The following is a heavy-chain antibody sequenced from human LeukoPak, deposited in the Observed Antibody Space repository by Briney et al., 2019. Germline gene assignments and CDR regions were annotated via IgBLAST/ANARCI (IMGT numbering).Heavy chain of an antibody. CDR1: GLTSNNYA. Sequence: PGGSLRLSCVDSGLTSNNYAMSWVRQAPGKGLEWVSCIGGYGGGTNYADSVKGRFTISRDHSKNTFYLQMNSLRVEDTAIYYCAKVDRGSSWNNPDCWGQGTLVIVSS. J-gene: IGHJ4*02. D-gene: IGHD6-13*01. CDR2: IGGYGGGT. CDR3: AKVDRGSSWNNPDC. V-gene: IGHV3-23*01.